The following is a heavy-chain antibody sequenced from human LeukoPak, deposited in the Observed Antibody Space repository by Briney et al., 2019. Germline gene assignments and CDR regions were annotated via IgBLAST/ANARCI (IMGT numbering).Heavy chain of an antibody. CDR3: ARLDSTPLGYCSSTSCWGWSWFDP. Sequence: GESLKISCKHSEYSFPNYCIGWVRQMPGKGLEWMGIIYPDDSDTRYSPSFQGQVTISADKSISTAYLQWSSLKASDTAMYYCARLDSTPLGYCSSTSCWGWSWFDPWGQGTLVTVSS. D-gene: IGHD2-2*01. CDR2: IYPDDSDT. V-gene: IGHV5-51*01. CDR1: EYSFPNYC. J-gene: IGHJ5*02.